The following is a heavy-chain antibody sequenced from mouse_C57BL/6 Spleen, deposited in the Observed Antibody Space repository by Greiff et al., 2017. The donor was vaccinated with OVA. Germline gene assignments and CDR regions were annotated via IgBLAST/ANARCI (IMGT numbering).Heavy chain of an antibody. CDR2: IDPNSGGT. J-gene: IGHJ4*01. CDR3: ARYPFYYDYDGGVYAMDY. Sequence: QVQLQQPGAELVKPGASVKLSCKASGYTFTSYWMHWVKQRPGRGHEWIGRIDPNSGGTKYNEKFKSKSTLTVDKPSSTAYMQLSSLTSEDSAVYYCARYPFYYDYDGGVYAMDYWGQGTSVTVSS. CDR1: GYTFTSYW. D-gene: IGHD2-4*01. V-gene: IGHV1-72*01.